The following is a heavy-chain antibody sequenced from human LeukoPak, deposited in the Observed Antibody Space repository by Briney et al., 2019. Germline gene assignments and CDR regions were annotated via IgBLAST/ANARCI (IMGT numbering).Heavy chain of an antibody. CDR3: ARGPTYGDYFFDY. CDR1: GCTFIDYP. D-gene: IGHD4-17*01. J-gene: IGHJ4*02. CDR2: MDGIGGGVAGGT. V-gene: IGHV3-23*01. Sequence: PGGSLRLSCAASGCTFIDYPMSWVRQAPGKGLEWVSTMDGIGGGVAGGTFYPDSVKGRFTVSRDNSKNTLYLQMCPLRTGDTAVYYCARGPTYGDYFFDYWGQGALVTVSS.